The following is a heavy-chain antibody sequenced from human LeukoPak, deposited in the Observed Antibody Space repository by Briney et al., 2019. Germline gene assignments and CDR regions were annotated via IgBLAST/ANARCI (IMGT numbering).Heavy chain of an antibody. CDR2: INPNSGGT. CDR3: ARIGQDIATDY. CDR1: GYAYTGYY. Sequence: ASVKVSCEASGYAYTGYYMHWVRQAPGQGLEWMGWINPNSGGTNYAQKFQGRVTMTRDTSISTAYMELSRLRSDDTAVYYCARIGQDIATDYWGQGTLVTVSS. J-gene: IGHJ4*02. D-gene: IGHD5-12*01. V-gene: IGHV1-2*02.